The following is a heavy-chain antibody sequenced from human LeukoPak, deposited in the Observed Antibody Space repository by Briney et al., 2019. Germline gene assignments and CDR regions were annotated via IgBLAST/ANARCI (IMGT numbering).Heavy chain of an antibody. J-gene: IGHJ4*02. CDR3: ARDRYSYGYFDY. D-gene: IGHD5-18*01. CDR2: IIPIFGTA. V-gene: IGHV1-69*05. CDR1: GGTFSSYA. Sequence: GASVKVSCKASGGTFSSYAISWVRQAPGRGLEWMGRIIPIFGTANYAQKLQGRVTITTDESTSTAYMELSSLRSEDTAVYYCARDRYSYGYFDYWGQGTLVTVSS.